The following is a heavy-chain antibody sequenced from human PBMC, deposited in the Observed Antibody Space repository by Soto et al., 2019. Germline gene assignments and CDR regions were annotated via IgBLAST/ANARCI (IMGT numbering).Heavy chain of an antibody. V-gene: IGHV1-69*13. CDR2: IIPIFGTA. CDR1: GGTFSSYA. CDR3: ARRVPAPPKRGYYYYGMDV. J-gene: IGHJ6*02. Sequence: SSVKVSCKASGGTFSSYAISWVRQAPGQGLEWMGGIIPIFGTANYAQKFQGRVTITADESTSTAYMELSSLRSEDTAVYYCARRVPAPPKRGYYYYGMDVCGQGTTVTVSS. D-gene: IGHD2-2*01.